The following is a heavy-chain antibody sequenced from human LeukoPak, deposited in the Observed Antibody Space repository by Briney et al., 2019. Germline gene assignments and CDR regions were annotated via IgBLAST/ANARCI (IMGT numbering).Heavy chain of an antibody. Sequence: GSSLRLSCAASVFSFSSYAMNWVRQAPGKGLEWMAVIWYDASKKHYGESVKGRFTISRDNSKNMVYLQMDSLRVEDTAVYYCAKARAGYGNSWLDPWGQGSLVVVSS. V-gene: IGHV3-33*03. CDR1: VFSFSSYA. J-gene: IGHJ5*02. CDR2: IWYDASKK. D-gene: IGHD5-18*01. CDR3: AKARAGYGNSWLDP.